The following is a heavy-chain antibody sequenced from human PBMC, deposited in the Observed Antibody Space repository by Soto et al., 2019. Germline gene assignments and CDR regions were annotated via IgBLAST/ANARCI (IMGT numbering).Heavy chain of an antibody. D-gene: IGHD4-4*01. CDR3: ARDGSHYDVDY. V-gene: IGHV3-33*01. CDR2: IWTDGSTT. J-gene: IGHJ4*02. Sequence: LVESGGGVAQPGRSLRLSCATSGFSFSPSGMHWVRQAPGKGLEWVAIIWTDGSTTYYADSVKGRFTISRDNSKNTLYLQMNTLRDDDTAVYYCARDGSHYDVDYWGQGTLVTVSS. CDR1: GFSFSPSG.